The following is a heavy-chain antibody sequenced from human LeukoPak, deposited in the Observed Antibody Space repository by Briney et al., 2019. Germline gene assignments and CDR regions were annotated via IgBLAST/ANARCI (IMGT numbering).Heavy chain of an antibody. Sequence: GRSLRLSCAASGFTFSSYAMHWVRQAPGKGLEWVAVISYDGSNKYYAGSVKGRFTISRDNSKNTLYLQMNSLRAEDTAVYYCAKDVAVAGEEDYWGQGTLVTVSS. D-gene: IGHD6-19*01. CDR1: GFTFSSYA. J-gene: IGHJ4*02. V-gene: IGHV3-30*04. CDR3: AKDVAVAGEEDY. CDR2: ISYDGSNK.